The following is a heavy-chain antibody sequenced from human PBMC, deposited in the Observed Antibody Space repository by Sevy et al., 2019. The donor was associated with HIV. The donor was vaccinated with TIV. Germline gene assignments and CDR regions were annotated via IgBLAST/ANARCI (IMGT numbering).Heavy chain of an antibody. CDR2: LVPEDGET. J-gene: IGHJ4*02. CDR1: GSTLCRLS. CDR3: ATTKDYYESYGSPFDY. V-gene: IGHV1-24*01. Sequence: ASVKVSCKVSGSTLCRLSMHWVRQVPGKGLEWMASLVPEDGETFYARKFQGRVTMTEDTSTDTAYMELSSLRSEDTAVYFCATTKDYYESYGSPFDYWGQGTLVTVSS. D-gene: IGHD3-22*01.